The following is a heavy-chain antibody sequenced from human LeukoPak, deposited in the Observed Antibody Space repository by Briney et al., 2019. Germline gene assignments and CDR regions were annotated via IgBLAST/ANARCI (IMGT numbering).Heavy chain of an antibody. J-gene: IGHJ5*02. V-gene: IGHV4-34*01. Sequence: PSETLSLTCAVYGVSFSGYYWSWIRQPPGKGLEWIGEINHSGTTNYNPSLKSRVTISVDTSKNQFSLKLSSVTAADTAVYYCASSYGSEKDNWFDPWGQGTLVTVSS. CDR2: INHSGTT. D-gene: IGHD3-10*01. CDR3: ASSYGSEKDNWFDP. CDR1: GVSFSGYY.